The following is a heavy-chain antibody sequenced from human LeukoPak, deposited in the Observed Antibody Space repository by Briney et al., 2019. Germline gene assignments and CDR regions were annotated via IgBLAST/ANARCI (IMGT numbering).Heavy chain of an antibody. CDR3: ARSAEHCNNGVCFTDYYTDV. D-gene: IGHD2-8*01. CDR2: INPNSGDT. J-gene: IGHJ6*03. CDR1: GYTFSGSY. Sequence: ASVKVSCKASGYTFSGSYIHWVRQAPGQGLEWMGRINPNSGDTNYAQKFQGRVTMTRDTSISTAYMELSSLTSDDTAVYFCARSAEHCNNGVCFTDYYTDVWGKGTTVTVSS. V-gene: IGHV1-2*06.